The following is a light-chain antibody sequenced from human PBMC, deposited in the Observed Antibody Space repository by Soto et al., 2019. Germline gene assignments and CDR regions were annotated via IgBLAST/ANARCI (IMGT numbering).Light chain of an antibody. J-gene: IGKJ1*01. CDR1: QTVSNK. CDR2: DTS. Sequence: IVVTQSPAILSLSPGERSTLSCRASQTVSNKLAWYQHKPGQAPRLLIYDTSNRATGIPARFSGSGSGTDFTLTISSLEPEDFAVYYCHQRKSWPRTFGQGTTVDI. CDR3: HQRKSWPRT. V-gene: IGKV3-11*01.